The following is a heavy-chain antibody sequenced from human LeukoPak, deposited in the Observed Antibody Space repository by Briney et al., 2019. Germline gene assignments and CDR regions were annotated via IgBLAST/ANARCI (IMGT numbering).Heavy chain of an antibody. V-gene: IGHV4-31*03. D-gene: IGHD3-16*02. CDR3: ARHPGGIFSMDV. Sequence: SQTEGLTCTVSGGSISSGGYYWSWIGQHPGKGLEWIGYIYYSGSTYYNPSLKSRVTISVDTSKNQISLKLSSVTAADTAVYYCARHPGGIFSMDVWGQGTTVALSS. CDR2: IYYSGST. CDR1: GGSISSGGYY. J-gene: IGHJ6*02.